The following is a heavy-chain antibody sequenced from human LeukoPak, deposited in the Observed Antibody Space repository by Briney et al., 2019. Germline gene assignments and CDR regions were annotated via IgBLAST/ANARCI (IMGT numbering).Heavy chain of an antibody. J-gene: IGHJ4*02. D-gene: IGHD3-22*01. CDR3: ARQGRHYYDSSGPFDY. Sequence: SDTLSLTCAVSGGSISSSNWWSWVRHPPGKGLEWIGEIYHSGSTNYNPSLRSRATISVDTSKTHFSLKLSSVTAADTAVYYCARQGRHYYDSSGPFDYWGQGTLVTVSS. V-gene: IGHV4-4*02. CDR2: IYHSGST. CDR1: GGSISSSNW.